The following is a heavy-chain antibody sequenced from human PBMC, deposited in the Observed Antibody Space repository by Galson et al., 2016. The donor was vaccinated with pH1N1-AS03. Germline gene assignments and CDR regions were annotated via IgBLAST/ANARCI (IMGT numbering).Heavy chain of an antibody. CDR2: IKSKTDGGTK. J-gene: IGHJ4*02. V-gene: IGHV3-15*01. CDR3: TTADTELGYCTSTSCSLDF. D-gene: IGHD2-2*01. CDR1: GFTFSNAW. Sequence: SLRLSCAGYGFTFSNAWMSWVRQAPGKGLEWVGRIKSKTDGGTKAYAAPVKGRFAISRDDSENTLYLQMNSLKIEDTAVYYCTTADTELGYCTSTSCSLDFWGQGTLVTVSS.